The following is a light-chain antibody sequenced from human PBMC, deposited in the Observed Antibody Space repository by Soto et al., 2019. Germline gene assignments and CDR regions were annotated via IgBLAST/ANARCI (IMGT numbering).Light chain of an antibody. CDR2: EVT. J-gene: IGLJ3*02. V-gene: IGLV2-8*01. CDR1: SSDVGGYDY. CDR3: ATWDDSLSGHWV. Sequence: QSVLTQPPSASGSPGQSVTISCTGTSSDVGGYDYVSWYQQHPGKAPKLMIYEVTKRPSGVPDRFSGSKSGNTASLAINGLRSEDEADYYCATWDDSLSGHWVFGGGTKVTVL.